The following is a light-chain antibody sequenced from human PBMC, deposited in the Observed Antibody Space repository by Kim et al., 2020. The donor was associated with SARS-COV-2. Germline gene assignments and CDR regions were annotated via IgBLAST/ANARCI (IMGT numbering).Light chain of an antibody. Sequence: SYELTQPLSVSLALGQTARITCAGNNIGSKNVHWYQQKPGQAPVVVIYRDSDRPSGIPERFSGSNSGNTATLTISRAQAGDEADYYCQGWDSTRYVFGSG. CDR2: RDS. V-gene: IGLV3-9*01. CDR1: NIGSKN. J-gene: IGLJ1*01. CDR3: QGWDSTRYV.